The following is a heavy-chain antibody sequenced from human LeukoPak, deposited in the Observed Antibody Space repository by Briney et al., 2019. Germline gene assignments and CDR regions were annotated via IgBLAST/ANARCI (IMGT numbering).Heavy chain of an antibody. CDR1: GGSISSSSYY. V-gene: IGHV4-39*07. D-gene: IGHD7-27*01. Sequence: PSETLSLTCTVSGGSISSSSYYWAWIRQPPGKGLEWIGSIYYSGSTYYNPSLKSRLTISLDTSNNQFSLKLSSVTAEDTAVYYCAKAPLGYYYYYMDVWGKGTTVTVSS. CDR3: AKAPLGYYYYYMDV. CDR2: IYYSGST. J-gene: IGHJ6*03.